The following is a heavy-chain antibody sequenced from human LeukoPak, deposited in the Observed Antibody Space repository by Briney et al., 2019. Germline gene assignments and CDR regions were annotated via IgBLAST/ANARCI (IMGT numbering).Heavy chain of an antibody. CDR1: GHTLSQLS. CDR3: AAVLTGPQDFYDDPATRNPFDY. D-gene: IGHD2/OR15-2a*01. J-gene: IGHJ4*02. CDR2: FHPEDGAP. Sequence: GGPVRVSCKVSGHTLSQLSIHWVRQAPGKGLEWMGDFHPEDGAPNFAQNFQGRITMTEDTSIDTAYLDLTSLTSDDTAVYYCAAVLTGPQDFYDDPATRNPFDYWGQGTLVIVSS. V-gene: IGHV1-24*01.